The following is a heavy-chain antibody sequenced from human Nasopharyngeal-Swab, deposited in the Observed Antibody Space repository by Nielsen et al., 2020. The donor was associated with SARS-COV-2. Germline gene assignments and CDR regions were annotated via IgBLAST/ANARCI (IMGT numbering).Heavy chain of an antibody. J-gene: IGHJ6*02. CDR2: IYSGGST. V-gene: IGHV3-53*01. Sequence: WIRQPPGKGLEWVSVIYSGGSTYYADSVKGRFTISRDNSKNTLYLQMNSLRAEDTAVYYCAKGAYSYGNYYYYCGMDVWGQGTTVTVSS. D-gene: IGHD5-18*01. CDR3: AKGAYSYGNYYYYCGMDV.